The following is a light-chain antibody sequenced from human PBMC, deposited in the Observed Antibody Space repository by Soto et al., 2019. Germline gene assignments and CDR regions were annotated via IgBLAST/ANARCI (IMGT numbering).Light chain of an antibody. CDR3: CSYAGSYTLV. J-gene: IGLJ1*01. Sequence: QSALTQPRSVSGSPGQSVTISCTGTSSDVGGYNYVSWYQQYPGKAPKLMIYDVNKRPSGVPDRFSGSKSGNTASLTISGLQAEDEADYYCCSYAGSYTLVFGTGTKLTVL. CDR1: SSDVGGYNY. CDR2: DVN. V-gene: IGLV2-11*01.